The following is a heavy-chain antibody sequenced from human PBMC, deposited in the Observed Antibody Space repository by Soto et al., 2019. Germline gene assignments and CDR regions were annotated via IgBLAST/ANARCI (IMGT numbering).Heavy chain of an antibody. Sequence: QVQLVESGGGVVQPGRSLRLSCAASGFTFSSYGMHWVRQAPGKGLEWVAVISYDGSNKYYADSVKGRFTISRDNSKNTLYLQMNSLRAEDTAVYYCAKELSYSGYVRYYCYGMDVWGQGTTVTVSS. J-gene: IGHJ6*02. D-gene: IGHD5-12*01. V-gene: IGHV3-30*18. CDR2: ISYDGSNK. CDR3: AKELSYSGYVRYYCYGMDV. CDR1: GFTFSSYG.